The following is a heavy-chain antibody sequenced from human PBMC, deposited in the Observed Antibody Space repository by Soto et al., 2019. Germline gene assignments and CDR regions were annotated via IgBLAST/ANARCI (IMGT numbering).Heavy chain of an antibody. D-gene: IGHD3-10*01. Sequence: QLQLQESGPGLVKPSETLSLTCTVSGGSISSSSYYWGWIRQPPGKGLEGIGSIYYSGSTYYNPSLKSRVTISVNTSKNQFSLKLGSVTAADTAVYYCARHGSGSYYNNWFDPWGQGTLVTVSS. CDR1: GGSISSSSYY. CDR3: ARHGSGSYYNNWFDP. V-gene: IGHV4-39*01. J-gene: IGHJ5*02. CDR2: IYYSGST.